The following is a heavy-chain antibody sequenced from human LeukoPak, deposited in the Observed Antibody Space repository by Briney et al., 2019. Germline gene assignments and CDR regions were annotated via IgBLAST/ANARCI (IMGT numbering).Heavy chain of an antibody. V-gene: IGHV3-21*01. D-gene: IGHD5-24*01. J-gene: IGHJ3*02. CDR1: GFTFSSYA. CDR2: IGSSSSSI. CDR3: AREGNGYISEAFDI. Sequence: GGSLRLSCAVSGFTFSSYAMNWVRQAPGKGLEWVSSIGSSSSSIYYADSVKGRFTISRDNAKNSLYLQMNSLRAEDTAVYYCAREGNGYISEAFDIGGQGTMVTVSS.